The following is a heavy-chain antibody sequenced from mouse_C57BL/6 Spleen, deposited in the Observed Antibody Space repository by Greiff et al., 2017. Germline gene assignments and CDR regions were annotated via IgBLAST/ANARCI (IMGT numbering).Heavy chain of an antibody. V-gene: IGHV1-18*01. CDR3: ARKVYYGNSSPFDY. CDR2: INPNNGGT. J-gene: IGHJ2*01. D-gene: IGHD1-1*01. CDR1: GYTFTDYN. Sequence: VQLQQSGPELVKPGASVKIPCKASGYTFTDYNMDWVKQSPGKSLEWIGDINPNNGGTIYNQKFKGKATLTVDKSASTAYMELRSLTSEDTAVYYWARKVYYGNSSPFDYWGQGTTLTVSS.